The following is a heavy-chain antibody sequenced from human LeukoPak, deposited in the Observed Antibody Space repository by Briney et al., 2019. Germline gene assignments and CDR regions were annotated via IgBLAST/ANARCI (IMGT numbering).Heavy chain of an antibody. CDR2: INTNTGNP. D-gene: IGHD6-13*01. J-gene: IGHJ4*02. V-gene: IGHV7-4-1*02. CDR1: GYTFTSYA. Sequence: ASVKVSCKASGYTFTSYAMNWVRQAPGQGLEWMGWINTNTGNPTYAQGFTGRFVFFLDTSVITAYLQISSLKAEDTAVYYCARDGAAQNFFDYWGQGSLVTVSS. CDR3: ARDGAAQNFFDY.